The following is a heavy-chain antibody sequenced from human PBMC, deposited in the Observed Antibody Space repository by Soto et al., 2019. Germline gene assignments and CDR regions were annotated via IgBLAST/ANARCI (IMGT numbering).Heavy chain of an antibody. Sequence: SETLSLTCDVYGGSFSGYIWTWIRQTPGKGLQWIGQINHSGSANYNPSLKSRVTISVHTSKSQFSLELSSVTAADTAVYYCARGLISGSHYSGGWYYFDSWGQGTQVPSPQ. CDR1: GGSFSGYI. CDR2: INHSGSA. D-gene: IGHD1-26*01. V-gene: IGHV4-34*01. J-gene: IGHJ4*02. CDR3: ARGLISGSHYSGGWYYFDS.